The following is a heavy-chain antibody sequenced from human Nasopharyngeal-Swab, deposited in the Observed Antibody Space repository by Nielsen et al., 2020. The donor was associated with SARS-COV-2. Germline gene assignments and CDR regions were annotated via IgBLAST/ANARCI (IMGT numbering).Heavy chain of an antibody. D-gene: IGHD5/OR15-5a*01. J-gene: IGHJ6*02. V-gene: IGHV3-30*04. CDR1: GFTFSNYA. Sequence: GGSLRLSCAASGFTFSNYAMHWVRPAPGKGLEWVAVISYDGSNKYYADSVKGRFTISRDNSKNTLYLQMNSLRAEDTAVYYCARDGPSTYYYYGMDVWGQGTTVTVSS. CDR2: ISYDGSNK. CDR3: ARDGPSTYYYYGMDV.